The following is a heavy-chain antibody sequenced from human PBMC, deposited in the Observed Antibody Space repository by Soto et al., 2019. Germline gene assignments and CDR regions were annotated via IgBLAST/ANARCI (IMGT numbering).Heavy chain of an antibody. CDR2: ISGSGGST. V-gene: IGHV3-23*01. CDR1: GFTFSSYA. Sequence: PGGSLRLSCAASGFTFSSYAMSWVRQAPGKGLEWVSAISGSGGSTYYADSVKGRFTISRDNSKNTLYLQMNSLRAEDTAVYYCAKDQNGGSGWYDYYFYGMDVWGQGTTVTVS. CDR3: AKDQNGGSGWYDYYFYGMDV. D-gene: IGHD6-19*01. J-gene: IGHJ6*02.